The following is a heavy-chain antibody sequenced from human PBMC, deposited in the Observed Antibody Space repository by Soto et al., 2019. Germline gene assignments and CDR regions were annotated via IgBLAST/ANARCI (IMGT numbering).Heavy chain of an antibody. CDR3: ARGGSYYYYGRDV. CDR1: GFTFSSYS. Sequence: GSLRLSCAASGFTFSSYSMNWVRQAPGKGLEWVSSISSSSSYIYYADSVKGRFTISRDNAKNSLYLQMNSLRAEDTAVYYCARGGSYYYYGRDVWGQGTPCIVS. V-gene: IGHV3-21*01. J-gene: IGHJ6*02. CDR2: ISSSSSYI.